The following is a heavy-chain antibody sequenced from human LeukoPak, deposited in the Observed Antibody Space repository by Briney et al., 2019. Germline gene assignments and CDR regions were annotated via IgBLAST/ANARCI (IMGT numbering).Heavy chain of an antibody. J-gene: IGHJ3*02. Sequence: GGSLRPSCAASGFTFSSYSMNWVRQAPGKGLEWVSSISSSSSYIYYADSVKGRFTISRDNAKNSLYLQMNSLRAEDTAVYYCARDASSSRGDAFDIWGQGTMVTVSS. V-gene: IGHV3-21*01. CDR3: ARDASSSRGDAFDI. D-gene: IGHD6-13*01. CDR1: GFTFSSYS. CDR2: ISSSSSYI.